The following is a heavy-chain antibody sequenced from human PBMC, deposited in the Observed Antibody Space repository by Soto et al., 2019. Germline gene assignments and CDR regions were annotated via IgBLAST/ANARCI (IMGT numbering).Heavy chain of an antibody. V-gene: IGHV1-8*01. J-gene: IGHJ3*02. CDR3: ALRGVIAAPHDAFDI. CDR1: GYTFTSYD. D-gene: IGHD6-25*01. Sequence: QVPLVQSGAEVKKPGASVKVSCKASGYTFTSYDINWVRQATGQGLEWMGWMNPNSGNTGYAQKFQGRVTMTRNTSISTAYMELSSLRSEDTAVYYCALRGVIAAPHDAFDIWGQGTMVTVSS. CDR2: MNPNSGNT.